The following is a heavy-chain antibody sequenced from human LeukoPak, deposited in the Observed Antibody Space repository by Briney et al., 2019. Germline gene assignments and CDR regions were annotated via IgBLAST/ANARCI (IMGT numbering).Heavy chain of an antibody. J-gene: IGHJ4*02. CDR1: GFTFSSYA. D-gene: IGHD1-26*01. CDR2: ISGSGGST. CDR3: AKALYSGSYYADYFDY. V-gene: IGHV3-23*01. Sequence: GGSLRLSCAASGFTFSSYAMSWVRQAPGKGLGWVSAISGSGGSTYYADSVKGRFTISRDNSKNTLYLQMNSLRAEDTAVYYCAKALYSGSYYADYFDYWGQGTLVTVSS.